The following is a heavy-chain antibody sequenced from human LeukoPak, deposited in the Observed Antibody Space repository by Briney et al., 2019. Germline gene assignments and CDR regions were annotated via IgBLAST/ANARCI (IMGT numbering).Heavy chain of an antibody. V-gene: IGHV3-48*03. CDR3: ARDAPMVRGVIRYYYYMDV. D-gene: IGHD3-10*01. CDR1: GFTFSSYE. CDR2: MSSSGSTI. J-gene: IGHJ6*03. Sequence: GGSLRLSCAASGFTFSSYEMNWVRQAPGKGLEWVSYMSSSGSTIYYADSVKGRFTISRDNAKNSLYLQMNSLRAEDTAVYYCARDAPMVRGVIRYYYYMDVWGKGTTVTVFS.